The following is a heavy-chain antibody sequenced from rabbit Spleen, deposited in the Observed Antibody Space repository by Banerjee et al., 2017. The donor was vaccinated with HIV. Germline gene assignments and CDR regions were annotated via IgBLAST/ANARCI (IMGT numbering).Heavy chain of an antibody. V-gene: IGHV1S45*01. Sequence: QEQLVESGGGLVQPEGSLTLTCKASGFDFSSGYYMCWVRQAPGKGLEWIACIYAGSSYRIFYATWAKGRFTISKASSTTMTLQVTSLTAADTATYFCARGFYTYDDYVNFYGYYFNLWGQGTLVTVS. CDR2: IYAGSSYRI. CDR3: ARGFYTYDDYVNFYGYYFNL. CDR1: GFDFSSGYY. J-gene: IGHJ4*01. D-gene: IGHD2-1*01.